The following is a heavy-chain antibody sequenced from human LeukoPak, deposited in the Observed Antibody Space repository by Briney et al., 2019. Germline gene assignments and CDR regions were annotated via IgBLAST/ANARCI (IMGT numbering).Heavy chain of an antibody. V-gene: IGHV3-23*01. CDR3: ARLDGQQLTSFFDY. CDR1: GFTFSSYA. Sequence: PGGSLRLSCAASGFTFSSYAMSWVRQAPGKGLEWVSAISGSGGSTYYADSVKGRFTISRDNAKNSLYLQMNSLRAEDTAVYYCARLDGQQLTSFFDYWGRGTLVTVSS. CDR2: ISGSGGST. D-gene: IGHD6-13*01. J-gene: IGHJ4*02.